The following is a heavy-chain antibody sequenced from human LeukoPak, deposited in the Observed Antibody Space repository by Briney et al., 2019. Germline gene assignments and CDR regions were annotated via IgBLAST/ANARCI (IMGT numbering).Heavy chain of an antibody. CDR2: IYYSGST. CDR1: GGSISSYY. J-gene: IGHJ6*02. D-gene: IGHD2-8*01. CDR3: ASTNLDYYYGMDV. V-gene: IGHV4-59*08. Sequence: SETLPLTCTVSGGSISSYYWSWIRQPPGKGLEWIGYIYYSGSTNYNPSLKSRVTISVDTSKNQFSLKLSSVTAADTAVYYCASTNLDYYYGMDVWGQGTTVTVSS.